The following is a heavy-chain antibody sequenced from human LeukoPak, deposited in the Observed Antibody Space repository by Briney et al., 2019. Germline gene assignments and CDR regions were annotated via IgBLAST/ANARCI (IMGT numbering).Heavy chain of an antibody. CDR2: IYYSGST. J-gene: IGHJ4*02. D-gene: IGHD6-19*01. V-gene: IGHV4-31*03. CDR1: GGSISSGGYY. Sequence: SQTLSLTCTVSGGSISSGGYYWSWIRQHPGKGLEWIGYIYYSGSTYYNPSPKSRVTISVDTSKNQFSLKLSSVTAADTAVYYCARYSTGSGWYYYFDYWGQGTLVTVSS. CDR3: ARYSTGSGWYYYFDY.